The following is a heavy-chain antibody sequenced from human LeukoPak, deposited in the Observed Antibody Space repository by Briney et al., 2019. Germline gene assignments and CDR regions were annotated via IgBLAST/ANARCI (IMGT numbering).Heavy chain of an antibody. CDR3: ARDPEFARGRYSYDNTLGDDAFDI. V-gene: IGHV1-18*01. Sequence: AASVKVSFKASGYTFTIYGVTWVRQAPGEGLEWMGWSSADSGNTVYAENLQGRVTMTTDTSTSTAYMELRSLRSDDTAVYYCARDPEFARGRYSYDNTLGDDAFDIWGQGTMVTVSS. CDR1: GYTFTIYG. J-gene: IGHJ3*02. D-gene: IGHD5-18*01. CDR2: SSADSGNT.